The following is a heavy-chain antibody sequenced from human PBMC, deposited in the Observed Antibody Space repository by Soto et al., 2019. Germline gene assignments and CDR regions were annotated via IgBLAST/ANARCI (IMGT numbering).Heavy chain of an antibody. Sequence: GGSLRLSCAASGFTFSSYAMHWVRQAPGKGLEWVAVISYDGSNKYYADSVKGRFTISRDNSKNTLYLQMNSLRAEDTAVYYCARDSNLDYGDYVGDFDYWGQGTLVTVSS. CDR3: ARDSNLDYGDYVGDFDY. J-gene: IGHJ4*02. CDR2: ISYDGSNK. V-gene: IGHV3-30-3*01. D-gene: IGHD4-17*01. CDR1: GFTFSSYA.